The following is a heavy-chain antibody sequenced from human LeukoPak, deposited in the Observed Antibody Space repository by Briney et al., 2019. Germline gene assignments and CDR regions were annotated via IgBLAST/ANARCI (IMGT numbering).Heavy chain of an antibody. CDR2: IPYDGSNK. V-gene: IGHV3-30*02. CDR3: AKHCSGGSCYSGVAFGI. CDR1: GFTFSSYG. J-gene: IGHJ3*02. D-gene: IGHD2-15*01. Sequence: GGSLRLSCAASGFTFSSYGMHWVRQAPGKGLEWVTFIPYDGSNKYYADSVKGRFTISRDNAKNSLYLQMNSLRAEDTAVYYCAKHCSGGSCYSGVAFGIWGQGTMVTVSS.